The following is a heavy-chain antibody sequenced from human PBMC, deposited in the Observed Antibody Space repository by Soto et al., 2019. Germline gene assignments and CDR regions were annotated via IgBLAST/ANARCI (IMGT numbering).Heavy chain of an antibody. CDR3: ARGSIAVPKIYYYYYMDF. Sequence: QVQLVQSGAEVKKPGASVKVSCKASGYTFSTYAMHWVRQAPGQRLEWMGWINAGNGNTKYSQKFQGRVTITRDTSASTAYMELSSLRSEDMAMYYCARGSIAVPKIYYYYYMDFWGKGTTVTVSS. V-gene: IGHV1-3*01. J-gene: IGHJ6*03. CDR1: GYTFSTYA. CDR2: INAGNGNT. D-gene: IGHD6-6*01.